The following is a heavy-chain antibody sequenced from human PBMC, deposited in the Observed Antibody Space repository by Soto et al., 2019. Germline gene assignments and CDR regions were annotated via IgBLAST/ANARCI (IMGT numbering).Heavy chain of an antibody. Sequence: EVQLLESGGGLVQPGVSLRISCAASGFTFSNYVMTWVLQAPGRGLEWVSGIIASGGSTYYADSVKGRFTSSRDNSNGMLFLQMHGLGAEDTDGYYCAQASDAAGSYRVDSWGKGTLVTVSS. D-gene: IGHD3-10*01. CDR3: AQASDAAGSYRVDS. V-gene: IGHV3-23*01. CDR1: GFTFSNYV. CDR2: IIASGGST. J-gene: IGHJ4*02.